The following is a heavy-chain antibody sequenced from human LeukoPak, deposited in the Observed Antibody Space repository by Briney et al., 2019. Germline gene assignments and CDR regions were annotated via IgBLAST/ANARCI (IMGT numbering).Heavy chain of an antibody. CDR1: GFTVSSNY. CDR3: ARGGPRISYYGMDV. Sequence: GGSLRLSCAASGFTVSSNYMSWVRQAPGKGLEWVSVIYSGGSTYYADSVKGRFTISRGNSKNTLYLQMNSLRAEDTAVYYCARGGPRISYYGMDVWGKGTTVTVSS. CDR2: IYSGGST. D-gene: IGHD1-14*01. V-gene: IGHV3-53*01. J-gene: IGHJ6*04.